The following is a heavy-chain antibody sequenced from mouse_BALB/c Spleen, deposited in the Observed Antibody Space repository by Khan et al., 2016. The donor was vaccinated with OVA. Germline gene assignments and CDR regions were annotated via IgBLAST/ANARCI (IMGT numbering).Heavy chain of an antibody. J-gene: IGHJ3*01. D-gene: IGHD2-3*01. CDR3: TRDGYSPWFAY. CDR2: IDPENGNT. V-gene: IGHV14-1*02. CDR1: GFNIKAYY. Sequence: VQLKESGAELVRPGALVKLSCKASGFNIKAYYIHWVKQRPDQGLEWIGGIDPENGNTISDPKFQGKASKPANTSSNTAYLSLSSLASEDTAVYYCTRDGYSPWFAYWGQGTLVTVAA.